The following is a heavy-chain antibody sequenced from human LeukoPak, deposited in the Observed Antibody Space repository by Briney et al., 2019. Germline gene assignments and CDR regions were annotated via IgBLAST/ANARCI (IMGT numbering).Heavy chain of an antibody. CDR3: ARERHYYDSSGYYPFDY. CDR1: GGSCSGYY. J-gene: IGHJ4*02. V-gene: IGHV4-34*01. CDR2: INHSGST. Sequence: SETLSLTCAVYGGSCSGYYWSWIRQPPGKGLEWIGEINHSGSTNYNPSLKSRVTISVDTSKNQFSLKLSSVTAADTAVYYCARERHYYDSSGYYPFDYWGQGTLVTVSS. D-gene: IGHD3-22*01.